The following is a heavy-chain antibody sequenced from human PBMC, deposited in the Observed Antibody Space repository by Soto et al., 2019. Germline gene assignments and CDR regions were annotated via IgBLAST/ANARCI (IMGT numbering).Heavy chain of an antibody. CDR3: ARLVWGFGDREADYSYGMDV. V-gene: IGHV4-39*01. J-gene: IGHJ6*02. D-gene: IGHD3-10*01. CDR2: IYYSGST. Sequence: QLQLQESGPGLVKPSETLSLTCTVSGGSISSSSYYWGWIRQPPGKGLEWIGSIYYSGSTYYNPSVKSRVTISIDTSKNQFSLRLSSVTAADTAVYYCARLVWGFGDREADYSYGMDVWGQGTTVTVSS. CDR1: GGSISSSSYY.